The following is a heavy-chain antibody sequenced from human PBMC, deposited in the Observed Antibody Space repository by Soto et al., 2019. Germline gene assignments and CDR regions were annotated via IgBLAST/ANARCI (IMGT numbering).Heavy chain of an antibody. CDR1: GGSFSGYY. CDR3: ARGGFVRAVRGVYYYMDV. D-gene: IGHD3-10*02. CDR2: INHSGST. J-gene: IGHJ6*03. V-gene: IGHV4-34*01. Sequence: QVQLQQWGAGLLKPSETLSLTCAVYGGSFSGYYWSWIRQPPGKGLEWIGEINHSGSTNYNPSLKSRVTISVDTSKNQFSLKLSSVTAADTAVYYCARGGFVRAVRGVYYYMDVWGKGTTVTVSS.